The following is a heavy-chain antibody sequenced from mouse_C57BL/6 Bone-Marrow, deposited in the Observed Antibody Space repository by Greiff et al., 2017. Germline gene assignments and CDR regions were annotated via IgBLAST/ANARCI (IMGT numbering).Heavy chain of an antibody. CDR1: GFDINDYY. D-gene: IGHD1-1*01. CDR3: NRSPIYYGTNY. Sequence: EVKLQQSGAELVKPGASVKLSCTASGFDINDYYIHWVKQRTDQGLEWIGRIDPEDGETKYAQKFQDKATITADTSSNTAYLQLSSLTSEDTAVYYCNRSPIYYGTNYWGQGTTLTVSA. V-gene: IGHV14-2*01. J-gene: IGHJ2*01. CDR2: IDPEDGET.